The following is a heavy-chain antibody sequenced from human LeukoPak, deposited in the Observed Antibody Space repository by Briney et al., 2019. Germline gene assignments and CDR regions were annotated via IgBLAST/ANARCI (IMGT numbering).Heavy chain of an antibody. CDR3: ARIIRGYATDAFDI. CDR2: IYPGDSDT. Sequence: GASLKISCKGSGYTFTTYWIGWVRQMPGKGLEWMGIIYPGDSDTRYSPSFQGQVTISADKSISTAFLQWSSLKASDTAMYYCARIIRGYATDAFDIWGQGTMVTVSS. J-gene: IGHJ3*02. D-gene: IGHD3-22*01. V-gene: IGHV5-51*01. CDR1: GYTFTTYW.